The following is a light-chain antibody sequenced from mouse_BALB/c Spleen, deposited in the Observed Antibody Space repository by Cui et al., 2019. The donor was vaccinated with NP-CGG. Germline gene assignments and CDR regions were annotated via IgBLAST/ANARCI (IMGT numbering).Light chain of an antibody. CDR3: VLWYSNHWV. J-gene: IGLJ1*01. Sequence: QAVVTKASAITTSPGETVTLTCRSSTGTVTTSNYANWVQEKPDHLFTGLIGGTNNRAPGVPARFSGSLIGDKAALTITGAQTEDEAIYFCVLWYSNHWVFGGGTKLTVL. CDR1: TGTVTTSNY. V-gene: IGLV1*01. CDR2: GTN.